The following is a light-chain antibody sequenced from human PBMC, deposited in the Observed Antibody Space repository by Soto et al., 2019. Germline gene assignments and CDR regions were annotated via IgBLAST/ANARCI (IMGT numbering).Light chain of an antibody. CDR2: YDS. CDR3: QVWDSSSDPWV. V-gene: IGLV3-21*04. CDR1: NIGSKS. J-gene: IGLJ1*01. Sequence: SYELTQPPSVSVAPGKTARITCGGNNIGSKSVHWYQQKPGQAPVLVIYYDSDRPSGIPERFSGSNSGNTATLTISRVEAGDEADYYCQVWDSSSDPWVFGTGIKVTVL.